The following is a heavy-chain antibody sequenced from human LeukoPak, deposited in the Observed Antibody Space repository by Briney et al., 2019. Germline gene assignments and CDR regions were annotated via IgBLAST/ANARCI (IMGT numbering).Heavy chain of an antibody. CDR2: IYYSGST. V-gene: IGHV4-31*03. CDR3: ARVGATTRGAFDI. CDR1: GGSISSGGYY. J-gene: IGHJ3*02. Sequence: PSETLSLTCTVSGGSISSGGYYWSWIRQHPGKGLEWIGYIYYSGSTYYNPSLKSRVTISVDTSKNQFSLKLSSVTAADTAVYYCARVGATTRGAFDIWGQGTMVTVSS. D-gene: IGHD1-26*01.